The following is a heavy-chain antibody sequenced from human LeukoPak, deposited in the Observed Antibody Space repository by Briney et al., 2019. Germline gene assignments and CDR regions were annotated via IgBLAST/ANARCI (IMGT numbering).Heavy chain of an antibody. V-gene: IGHV4-31*03. CDR1: GGSISSGGYY. D-gene: IGHD2-2*01. J-gene: IGHJ4*02. Sequence: SQTLSLTCTVSGGSISSGGYYWRWIRQHPGKGLEWIGYIYYSGSTYYNPSLKSRVTISVDTSKNQFSLKLSSVTAADTAVYYCARVSPLTSCFDYWGQGTLVTVSS. CDR2: IYYSGST. CDR3: ARVSPLTSCFDY.